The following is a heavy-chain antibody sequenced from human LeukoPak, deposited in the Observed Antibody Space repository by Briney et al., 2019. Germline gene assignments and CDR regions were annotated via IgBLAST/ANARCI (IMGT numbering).Heavy chain of an antibody. V-gene: IGHV5-51*01. Sequence: GESLKISCKGSGYSFTSYWIGWVRQMPGKGLEWMGIIYPGDSDTRYSPSFQGQVTISADKSISTAYLQWSSLKASDTAMYYCARLKSNYYGSSGYGWADYWGQGTLVTVSS. J-gene: IGHJ4*02. D-gene: IGHD3-22*01. CDR1: GYSFTSYW. CDR3: ARLKSNYYGSSGYGWADY. CDR2: IYPGDSDT.